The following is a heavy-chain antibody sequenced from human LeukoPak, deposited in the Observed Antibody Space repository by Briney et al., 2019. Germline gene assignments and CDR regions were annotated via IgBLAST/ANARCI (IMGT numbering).Heavy chain of an antibody. D-gene: IGHD4-23*01. CDR2: IHVSGGT. CDR3: AKGTSTVVTPNYYYYSMDV. Sequence: SSETLSLSCTVSGASISSYYWNWIRQSPGKGLEWIGYIHVSGGTSYDPSLKSRVTISIDTSKNQFSLKLSSVTAADTAVYYCAKGTSTVVTPNYYYYSMDVWGKGTTVTVSS. CDR1: GASISSYY. J-gene: IGHJ6*03. V-gene: IGHV4-4*09.